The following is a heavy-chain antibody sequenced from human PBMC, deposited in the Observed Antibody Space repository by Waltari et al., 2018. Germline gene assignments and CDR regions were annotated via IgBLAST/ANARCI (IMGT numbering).Heavy chain of an antibody. CDR1: GFTFSTYS. J-gene: IGHJ3*02. CDR2: ISSSTSTT. Sequence: EVQLVASGGGLVQPGGSLRLSCAASGFTFSTYSMNWVRQAPGKGLEWVSYISSSTSTTYYADSVKGRFTISRDNAKNSLYLQMNSLRAEDTAVYYCARGRDGYSQDVFDIWGQGTMVSVSS. D-gene: IGHD5-18*01. CDR3: ARGRDGYSQDVFDI. V-gene: IGHV3-48*01.